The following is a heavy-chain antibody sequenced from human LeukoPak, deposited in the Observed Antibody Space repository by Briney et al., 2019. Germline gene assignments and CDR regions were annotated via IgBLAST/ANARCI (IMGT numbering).Heavy chain of an antibody. CDR2: ISGSGGST. D-gene: IGHD6-6*01. CDR1: GFTFSSYA. V-gene: IGHV3-23*01. J-gene: IGHJ5*02. Sequence: GGSLSLSCAASGFTFSSYAMSWVRQAPGKGLEWVSAISGSGGSTYYADSVKGRFTISRDNSKNTLYLQMNSLRAEDTAVYYCAKDPRIAARPNWFDPWGQGTLVTVSS. CDR3: AKDPRIAARPNWFDP.